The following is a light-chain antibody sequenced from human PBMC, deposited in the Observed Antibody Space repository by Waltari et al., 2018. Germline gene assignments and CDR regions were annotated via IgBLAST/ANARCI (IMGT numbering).Light chain of an antibody. J-gene: IGKJ4*02. V-gene: IGKV1-16*01. CDR3: EQYKTFPLT. CDR1: QGISKF. Sequence: SVGDKVNITCRASQGISKFLAWFRQKPGKAPESLIYGASSLQSGVPARVSGSGPVTYFNFTIRSLQPEDVRSYYCEQYKTFPLTFGGGTKVEIK. CDR2: GAS.